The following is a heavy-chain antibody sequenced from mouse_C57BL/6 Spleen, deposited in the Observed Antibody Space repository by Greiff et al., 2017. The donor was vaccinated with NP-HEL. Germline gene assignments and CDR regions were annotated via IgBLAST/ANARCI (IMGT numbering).Heavy chain of an antibody. J-gene: IGHJ2*01. CDR3: ARWGTTVVGVLDY. CDR1: GYTFTSYW. D-gene: IGHD1-1*01. Sequence: VQLQQSGTELVKPGASVKLSCKASGYTFTSYWMHWVKQRPGQGLEWIGNINPSNGGTNYNEKFKSKATLTVDKSSSTAYMQLSSLPSEDSAVYYCARWGTTVVGVLDYWGQGTTLTVSS. V-gene: IGHV1-53*01. CDR2: INPSNGGT.